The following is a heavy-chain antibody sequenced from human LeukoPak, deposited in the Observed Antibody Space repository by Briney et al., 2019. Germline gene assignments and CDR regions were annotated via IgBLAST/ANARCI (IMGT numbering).Heavy chain of an antibody. D-gene: IGHD2-15*01. CDR1: GGSFSGYY. V-gene: IGHV4-34*01. J-gene: IGHJ4*02. CDR3: VCGRWWQDFDY. Sequence: SETLSLTCAVYGGSFSGYYWSWMRQPPGKGLEGIGEINHSGNINYNPSLKSRVTISVDTSKNQFSVKLSSVTAADTAVYYCVCGRWWQDFDYWGQGTLVTVSS. CDR2: INHSGNI.